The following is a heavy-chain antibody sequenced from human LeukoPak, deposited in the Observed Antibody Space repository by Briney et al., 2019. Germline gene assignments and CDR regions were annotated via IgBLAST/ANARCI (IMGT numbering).Heavy chain of an antibody. J-gene: IGHJ4*02. V-gene: IGHV3-7*01. Sequence: GGSLSLSCAASGFIFSSYWMSWVRQAPGKGLEWVANIKQDGRENFYVDSVKGRFTISRDNAKNSLYLQMNSLRAEDTAVYYCARARQWLHSFDYWGQGTLVTVSS. CDR2: IKQDGREN. CDR1: GFIFSSYW. CDR3: ARARQWLHSFDY. D-gene: IGHD6-19*01.